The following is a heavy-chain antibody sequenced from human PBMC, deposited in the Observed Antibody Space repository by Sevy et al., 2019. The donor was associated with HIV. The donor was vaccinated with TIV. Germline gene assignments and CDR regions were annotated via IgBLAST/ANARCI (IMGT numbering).Heavy chain of an antibody. CDR1: GFTFSPYT. J-gene: IGHJ4*02. CDR3: ARVEGGSYDY. Sequence: GGSLRLSCTVSGFTFSPYTMAWVRHAPGKGLEWVSSISDYNKYIYYADSVRGRFTISRDDAKNSLYLQMNSLRVEDTAFYYCARVEGGSYDYWGQGTLVTVSS. CDR2: ISDYNKYI. D-gene: IGHD1-26*01. V-gene: IGHV3-21*01.